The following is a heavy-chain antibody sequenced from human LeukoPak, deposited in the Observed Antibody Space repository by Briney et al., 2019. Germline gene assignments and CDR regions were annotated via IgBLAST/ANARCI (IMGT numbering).Heavy chain of an antibody. D-gene: IGHD6-19*01. CDR3: ARAGYSSGWYQAFDI. CDR1: GFTFSSYG. V-gene: IGHV3-33*05. Sequence: GGSLRLSCAASGFTFSSYGMHWVRQAPGKGLEWVAVISYDGSNKYYADSVKGRFTISRDNSKNTLYLQMNSLRAEDTAVYYCARAGYSSGWYQAFDIWGQGTMVTVSS. J-gene: IGHJ3*02. CDR2: ISYDGSNK.